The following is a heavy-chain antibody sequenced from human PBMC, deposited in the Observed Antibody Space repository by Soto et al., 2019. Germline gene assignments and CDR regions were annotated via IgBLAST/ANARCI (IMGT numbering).Heavy chain of an antibody. Sequence: SETLSLTCAVSGGSISSSNWWSWVRQPPGKGLEWIGEIYHSGSTNYNPSLKSRVTISVDKSKNQFSLKLSSVTAADTAVYYCAVEYENYYYGMDLWGQGTPVTVSS. J-gene: IGHJ6*02. V-gene: IGHV4-4*02. CDR1: GGSISSSNW. CDR3: AVEYENYYYGMDL. D-gene: IGHD6-6*01. CDR2: IYHSGST.